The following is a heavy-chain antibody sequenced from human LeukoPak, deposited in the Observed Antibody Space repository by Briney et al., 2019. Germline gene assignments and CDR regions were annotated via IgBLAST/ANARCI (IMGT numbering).Heavy chain of an antibody. Sequence: ASVKVSCKASGYTFTGYYMHWVRQAPGQGLEWVGWINPNSGGTNYAQKFQGRVTMTRDTSISTAYMELSRLRSDDTAVYYCARDVSGYDSYDAFDIWGQGTMVTVSS. D-gene: IGHD5-12*01. CDR1: GYTFTGYY. CDR2: INPNSGGT. CDR3: ARDVSGYDSYDAFDI. J-gene: IGHJ3*02. V-gene: IGHV1-2*02.